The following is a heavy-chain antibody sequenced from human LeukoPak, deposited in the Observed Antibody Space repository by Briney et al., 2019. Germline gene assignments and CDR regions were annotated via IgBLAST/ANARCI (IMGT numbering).Heavy chain of an antibody. J-gene: IGHJ5*02. V-gene: IGHV1-24*01. CDR3: ARDPYSNYWFDP. CDR1: GYTLTELS. Sequence: ASVKVSCKVSGYTLTELSMHWVRQAPGKGLEWMGGFDPEDGETIYAQKFQGRVTMTEDTSTDTAYMELSSLRSEDTAVYYCARDPYSNYWFDPWGQGTLVTVSS. CDR2: FDPEDGET. D-gene: IGHD4-11*01.